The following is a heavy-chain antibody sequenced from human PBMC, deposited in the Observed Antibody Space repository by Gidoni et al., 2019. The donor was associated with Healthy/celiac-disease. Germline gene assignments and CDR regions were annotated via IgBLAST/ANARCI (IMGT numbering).Heavy chain of an antibody. CDR2: IYYSGST. D-gene: IGHD2-15*01. Sequence: QVQLQESGPGLVKPSQTLSLTCTVSGGSISSGGYYWSWIRQHPGKGLEWIGYIYYSGSTYYNPSLKSRVTISVDTSKNQFSLKLSSVTAADTAGYYCARGSGPPGYYYGMDVWGQGTTVTVSS. CDR3: ARGSGPPGYYYGMDV. V-gene: IGHV4-31*03. J-gene: IGHJ6*02. CDR1: GGSISSGGYY.